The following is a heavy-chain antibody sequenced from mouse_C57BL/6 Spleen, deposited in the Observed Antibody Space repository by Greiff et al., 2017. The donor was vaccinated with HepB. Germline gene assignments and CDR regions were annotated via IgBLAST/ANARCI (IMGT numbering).Heavy chain of an antibody. J-gene: IGHJ1*03. CDR2: IYPGDGDT. V-gene: IGHV1-82*01. CDR1: GYAFSSSW. Sequence: VKLQESGPELVKPGASVKISCKASGYAFSSSWMNWVKQRPGKGLEWIGRIYPGDGDTNYNGKFKGKATLTADKSSSTAYMQLSSLTSEDSAVYFCARGDLPRDVWGTGTTVTVSS. CDR3: ARGDLPRDV.